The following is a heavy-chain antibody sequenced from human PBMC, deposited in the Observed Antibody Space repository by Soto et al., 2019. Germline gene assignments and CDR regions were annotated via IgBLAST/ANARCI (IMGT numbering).Heavy chain of an antibody. D-gene: IGHD2-15*01. J-gene: IGHJ6*02. Sequence: QLQLQESGPGLVKPSETLSLTCTVSGGSISSNSYYWGWVGQPPGKGLEWIGGIYYSGSTYRKPSLTSRATISVHTSRNESPLKVTSVTAAETAVYYCARLVFYCSGSSSYDHYYYGLDVWGQGTTVTVSS. CDR2: IYYSGST. V-gene: IGHV4-39*01. CDR3: ARLVFYCSGSSSYDHYYYGLDV. CDR1: GGSISSNSYY.